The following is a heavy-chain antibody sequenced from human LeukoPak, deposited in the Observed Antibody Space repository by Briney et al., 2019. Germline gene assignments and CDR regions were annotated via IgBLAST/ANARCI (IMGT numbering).Heavy chain of an antibody. V-gene: IGHV3-66*04. Sequence: GGSLRLSCAASGFTVSSNYMSWVRQAPGKGLEWVSVIYSGGSTYYVDSVKGRFTISRDNSKNTLHLQMNSLRAEDTAVYYYARPSGAAGPFDYWGQGTLVTVSS. CDR2: IYSGGST. CDR3: ARPSGAAGPFDY. J-gene: IGHJ4*02. D-gene: IGHD6-13*01. CDR1: GFTVSSNY.